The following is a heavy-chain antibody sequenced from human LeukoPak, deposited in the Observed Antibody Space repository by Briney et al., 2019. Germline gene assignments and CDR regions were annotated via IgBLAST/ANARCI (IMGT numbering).Heavy chain of an antibody. D-gene: IGHD3-10*01. CDR1: GFTFSSYE. V-gene: IGHV3-48*03. J-gene: IGHJ5*02. Sequence: GGSLRLSCAASGFTFSSYEMNWVRQAPGKGLEWVSYISSSGSTIYYADSVKGRFTISRDNAKNSLYLQMNSLRAEDTALYYCAKVSVRGVISWWFDPWGQGTLVTVSS. CDR3: AKVSVRGVISWWFDP. CDR2: ISSSGSTI.